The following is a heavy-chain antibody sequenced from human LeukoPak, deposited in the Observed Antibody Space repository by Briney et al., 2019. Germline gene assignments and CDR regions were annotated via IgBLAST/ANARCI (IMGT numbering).Heavy chain of an antibody. CDR2: INPSGGNT. J-gene: IGHJ4*02. Sequence: ASVKVSCKASGYTFTNYYMHWVRQAPGQGLEWMGLINPSGGNTKYAQKFQGRVTMTRDTATSTVYMELRSLRSDDTAVYYCARDPYDSSGYYGVDEFDYWGQGTLVTVSS. CDR1: GYTFTNYY. D-gene: IGHD3-22*01. CDR3: ARDPYDSSGYYGVDEFDY. V-gene: IGHV1-46*01.